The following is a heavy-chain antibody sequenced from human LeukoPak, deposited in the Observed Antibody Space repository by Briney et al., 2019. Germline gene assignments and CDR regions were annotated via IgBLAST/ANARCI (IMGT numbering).Heavy chain of an antibody. V-gene: IGHV3-21*01. CDR2: ISSSSSYI. CDR1: GFTFTSYS. J-gene: IGHJ4*02. CDR3: ARDHCSSTSCYPGFDY. D-gene: IGHD2-2*01. Sequence: GGSLRLSCAPSGFTFTSYSMNWVRQAPGEGLEWVSSISSSSSYIYYADSVKGRFTISRDNAKNSLYLQINSLRAEDTAVYYCARDHCSSTSCYPGFDYWGQGTLVTVSS.